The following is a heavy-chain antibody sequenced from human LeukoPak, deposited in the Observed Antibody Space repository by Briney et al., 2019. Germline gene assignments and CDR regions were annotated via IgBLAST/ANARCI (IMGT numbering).Heavy chain of an antibody. D-gene: IGHD1-1*01. CDR3: ARDGEYNFGLFDY. Sequence: GASVKVSCKVSGYTLTELSMHWVRQAPGKGLEWMGGFDPEDGETIYAQQFQGRVTITADKPTTTAYMELSSLRSEDTAVYYCARDGEYNFGLFDYWGQGTLVTVSS. CDR2: FDPEDGET. V-gene: IGHV1-24*01. CDR1: GYTLTELS. J-gene: IGHJ4*02.